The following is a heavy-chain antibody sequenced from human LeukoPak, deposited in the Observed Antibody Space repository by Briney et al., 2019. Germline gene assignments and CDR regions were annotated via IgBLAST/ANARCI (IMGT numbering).Heavy chain of an antibody. D-gene: IGHD3-9*01. CDR1: GFSFTDYP. V-gene: IGHV3-48*02. CDR2: IRTTAEGAKYA. CDR3: ATDQRYAFDY. Sequence: PGGSLRLSCATSGFSFTDYPMNWVRQAPGKWLEWISTIRTTAEGAKYAYYADSVKGRVTTSRDDGKNTLYLHMNSLRDDDTAVYYCATDQRYAFDYWGQGILVTVSS. J-gene: IGHJ4*02.